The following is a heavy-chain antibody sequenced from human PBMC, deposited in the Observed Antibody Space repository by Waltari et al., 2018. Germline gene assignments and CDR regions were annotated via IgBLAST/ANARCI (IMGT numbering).Heavy chain of an antibody. CDR2: INPDGSQK. Sequence: EVKLVESGGGLVQHGGSLRLSCAASASNFITYWMKWIRQAPGKGLEWVANINPDGSQKFYVDSVKGRFTVSRDNAQNSLYLQMNNLRAEDTAVYYCTTLARGESGDYWGQGTLVTVSS. CDR3: TTLARGESGDY. D-gene: IGHD3-10*01. J-gene: IGHJ4*02. CDR1: ASNFITYW. V-gene: IGHV3-7*01.